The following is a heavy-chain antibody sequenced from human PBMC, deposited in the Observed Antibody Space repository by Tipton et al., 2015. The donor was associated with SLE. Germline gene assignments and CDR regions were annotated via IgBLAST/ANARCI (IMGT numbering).Heavy chain of an antibody. CDR1: GGSISSYY. CDR3: ARSGDFWSGYFH. J-gene: IGHJ4*02. Sequence: TLSPTCTVSGGSISSYYWSWIRQPPGKGLEWIGYIYYSGSTNYNPSLKSRVTISVDTSKNQFSLKLSSVTAADTAVYYCARSGDFWSGYFHWGQGTLVTVSS. V-gene: IGHV4-59*08. CDR2: IYYSGST. D-gene: IGHD3-3*01.